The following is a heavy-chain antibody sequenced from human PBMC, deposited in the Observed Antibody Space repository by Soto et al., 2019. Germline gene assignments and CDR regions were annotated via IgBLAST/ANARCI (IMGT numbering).Heavy chain of an antibody. J-gene: IGHJ4*02. D-gene: IGHD4-17*01. V-gene: IGHV1-3*01. CDR2: IYAGNGHT. CDR3: ARPRGDYNPHSFDY. CDR1: GYTFTNYA. Sequence: ASVKVSCKASGYTFTNYAIHWVRQAPGQRLEWMGWIYAGNGHTKYSQKFQGRVTITRDTSASTAYMELSSLRSEDTAFYYCARPRGDYNPHSFDYWGQGSLVTVSS.